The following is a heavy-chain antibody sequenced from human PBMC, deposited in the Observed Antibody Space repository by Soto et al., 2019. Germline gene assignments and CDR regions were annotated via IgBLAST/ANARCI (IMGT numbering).Heavy chain of an antibody. V-gene: IGHV3-30-3*01. D-gene: IGHD3-3*01. CDR3: SRERSRIFGVVLDY. CDR1: GFTFSSYA. J-gene: IGHJ4*02. Sequence: GGSLRLSCAASGFTFSSYAMHWVRQAPGKGLEWVAVISYDGSNKYYADSVKGRFTISRDNSKNTLYLQMNSLRAEDTAVYYCSRERSRIFGVVLDYWGQGTLVTVSS. CDR2: ISYDGSNK.